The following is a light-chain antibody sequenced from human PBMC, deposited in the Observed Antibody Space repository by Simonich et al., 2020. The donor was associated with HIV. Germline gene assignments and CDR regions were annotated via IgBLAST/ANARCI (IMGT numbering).Light chain of an antibody. Sequence: EIVMTQSPATLSVSPGERATLSCRASQSVSSNLAWYQQKPGQAPRLLIYDAPTRATGIPARFSGSGSGTEFTLTISSMQSEDFAVYYCQQYNNWPYTFGQGTKLEIK. CDR1: QSVSSN. J-gene: IGKJ2*01. V-gene: IGKV3-15*01. CDR2: DAP. CDR3: QQYNNWPYT.